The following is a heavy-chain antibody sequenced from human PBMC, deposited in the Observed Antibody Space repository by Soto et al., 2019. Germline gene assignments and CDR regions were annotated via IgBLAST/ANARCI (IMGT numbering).Heavy chain of an antibody. Sequence: SGPTLVNPTQTLTLTCTFSGFSLSTSGVGVGWIRQPPGKALEWLALIYWDDDKRYSPSLKSRLTITKDTSKNQVVLTMTNMDPVDTATYYCAHSPMGYSSGWYWFDPWGQGTLVTVSS. CDR3: AHSPMGYSSGWYWFDP. CDR2: IYWDDDK. J-gene: IGHJ5*02. V-gene: IGHV2-5*02. D-gene: IGHD6-19*01. CDR1: GFSLSTSGVG.